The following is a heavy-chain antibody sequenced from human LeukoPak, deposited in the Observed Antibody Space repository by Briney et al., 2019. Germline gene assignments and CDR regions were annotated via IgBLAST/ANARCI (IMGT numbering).Heavy chain of an antibody. CDR3: ARDLGVLMVYDRPYYFDY. D-gene: IGHD2-8*01. CDR1: GYTFTSYG. V-gene: IGHV1-18*01. J-gene: IGHJ4*02. CDR2: ISAYNGNT. Sequence: ASVTVSCKASGYTFTSYGISWVRQAPGHGLEWVGWISAYNGNTNYAQRLQGRVTMTTDTSTSTASMELRSLRSDDTAVYYCARDLGVLMVYDRPYYFDYWGQGTLVTVSS.